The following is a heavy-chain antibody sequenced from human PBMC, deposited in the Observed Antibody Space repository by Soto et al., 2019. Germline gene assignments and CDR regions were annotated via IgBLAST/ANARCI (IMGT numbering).Heavy chain of an antibody. Sequence: EVQLVESGGGPVRPGGSLKLSCEASGSNFITYSLSWVRQAPGKGLEWVASISSSAAYIDYADSVKGRFTISRDNANNSLYLQMNSLRAEDTATYYCVRDGLDYYDTERLYFDNWGQGTLVTVSS. CDR1: GSNFITYS. D-gene: IGHD3-22*01. CDR2: ISSSAAYI. V-gene: IGHV3-21*01. CDR3: VRDGLDYYDTERLYFDN. J-gene: IGHJ4*02.